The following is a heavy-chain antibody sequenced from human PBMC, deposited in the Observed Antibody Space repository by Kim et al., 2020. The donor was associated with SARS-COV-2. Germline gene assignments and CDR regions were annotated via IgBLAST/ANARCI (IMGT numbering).Heavy chain of an antibody. V-gene: IGHV4-39*07. CDR3: ARDSFITMVRGALDY. Sequence: SETLSLTCTVSGGSISSSSYYWGWIRQPPGKGLEWIGSIYYSGSTYYNPSLKSRVTISVDTSKNQFSLKLSSVTAADTAVYYCARDSFITMVRGALDYWGQGTLVTVSS. J-gene: IGHJ4*02. CDR2: IYYSGST. CDR1: GGSISSSSYY. D-gene: IGHD3-10*01.